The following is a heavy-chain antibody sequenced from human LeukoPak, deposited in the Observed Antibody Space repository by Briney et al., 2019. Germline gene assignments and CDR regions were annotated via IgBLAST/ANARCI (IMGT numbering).Heavy chain of an antibody. J-gene: IGHJ3*02. CDR1: GFTFSSYA. CDR2: ISGSGGST. Sequence: PGGSLRLSCAASGFTFSSYAMSWVRQAPGKGLEWVSAISGSGGSTYYADSVKGRFTISRDNSKNTLYLQMSSLRAEDTAVYYCARDTQPIAPSLADAFDIWGQGTMVTVS. V-gene: IGHV3-23*01. D-gene: IGHD6-13*01. CDR3: ARDTQPIAPSLADAFDI.